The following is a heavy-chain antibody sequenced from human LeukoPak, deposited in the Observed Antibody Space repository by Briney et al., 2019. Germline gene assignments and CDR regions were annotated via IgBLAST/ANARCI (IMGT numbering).Heavy chain of an antibody. CDR2: VIPIFGTA. V-gene: IGHV1-69*13. CDR1: GGTFSSYA. D-gene: IGHD4-17*01. CDR3: ARYGDYESGWFDP. Sequence: ASAKVSCKASGGTFSSYAISWVRQAPGQGLEWMGGVIPIFGTANYAQKFRGRVTITADESTSTAYTELSSLRSEDTAVYYCARYGDYESGWFDPWGQGTLVTVSS. J-gene: IGHJ5*02.